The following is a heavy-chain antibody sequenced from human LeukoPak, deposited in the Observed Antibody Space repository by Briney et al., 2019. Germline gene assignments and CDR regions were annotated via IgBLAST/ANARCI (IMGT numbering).Heavy chain of an antibody. CDR2: ILYDGVNK. D-gene: IGHD5-24*01. J-gene: IGHJ4*02. CDR1: GFTFSSYG. Sequence: GGSLRLSCAASGFTFSSYGMHWVRQAPGKGLEWVAVILYDGVNKYYADSVKGRFTISRDNSKNTLYLQMNSLKAEDTAVYYCAKGRMMATIMISFDYWGRGTLVTVSS. V-gene: IGHV3-30*18. CDR3: AKGRMMATIMISFDY.